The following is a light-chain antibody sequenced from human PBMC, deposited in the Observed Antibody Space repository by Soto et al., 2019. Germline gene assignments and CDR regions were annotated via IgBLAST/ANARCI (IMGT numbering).Light chain of an antibody. Sequence: QSALTQPPSASGSPGQSVTISCTGTSSDVGGYNYVSWYQQYPGKAPKLMIYEVSKRPSGVPDRFSGSKSGNTASLTVSGLQAEDEADYYCSSYAGINSVSGGGTKLTVL. CDR2: EVS. J-gene: IGLJ2*01. CDR3: SSYAGINSV. CDR1: SSDVGGYNY. V-gene: IGLV2-8*01.